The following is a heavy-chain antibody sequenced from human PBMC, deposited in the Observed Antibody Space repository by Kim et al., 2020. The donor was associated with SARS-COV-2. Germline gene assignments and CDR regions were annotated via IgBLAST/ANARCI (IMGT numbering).Heavy chain of an antibody. Sequence: SETLSLTCTVSGGSISSYYWSWIRQPPGKGLEWIGYIYYSGSTNYNPSLKSRVTISVDTSKNQFSLKLSSVTAADTAVYYCARGPHSSGWTRGYFDYWG. CDR2: IYYSGST. J-gene: IGHJ4*01. D-gene: IGHD6-19*01. V-gene: IGHV4-59*01. CDR3: ARGPHSSGWTRGYFDY. CDR1: GGSISSYY.